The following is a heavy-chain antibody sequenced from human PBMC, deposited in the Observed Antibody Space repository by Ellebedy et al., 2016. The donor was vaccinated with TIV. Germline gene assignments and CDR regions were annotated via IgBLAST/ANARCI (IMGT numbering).Heavy chain of an antibody. V-gene: IGHV3-30*14. D-gene: IGHD3-10*02. Sequence: GESLKISCAASGFTFTSNGLHWVRQAPGKGLEWLAVISLDGNNRFYADSVKGRFTISRDNSKNTVSLQMNSLRTEDTAVYYCARASFYDVDLSGWYFDLWGRGTLITVSS. CDR3: ARASFYDVDLSGWYFDL. CDR2: ISLDGNNR. CDR1: GFTFTSNG. J-gene: IGHJ2*01.